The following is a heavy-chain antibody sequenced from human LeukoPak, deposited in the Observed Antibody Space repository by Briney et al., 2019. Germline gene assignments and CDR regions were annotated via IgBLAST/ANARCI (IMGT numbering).Heavy chain of an antibody. CDR3: ARASEGFDY. CDR2: ISSSSSFI. Sequence: GGSLRLSCTASGFTFHSYAMTWVRQTPGKGLEWVSSISSSSSFIYYADSVKGRFTISRDNAKNSLYLHMNSLRAEDTAVYYCARASEGFDYWGQGTLVTVSS. CDR1: GFTFHSYA. J-gene: IGHJ4*02. V-gene: IGHV3-21*01.